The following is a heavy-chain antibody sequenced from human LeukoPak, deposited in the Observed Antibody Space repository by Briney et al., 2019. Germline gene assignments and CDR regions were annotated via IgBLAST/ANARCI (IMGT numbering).Heavy chain of an antibody. CDR2: TSVRTNNR. J-gene: IGHJ3*02. D-gene: IGHD4-11*01. Sequence: GGSLRLSCATSGFTFSSYNMNWVRQAPGKGLEWVSATSVRTNNRYHADSVKGRFTISRDSAKNSLYLQMNSLRAEDTAVYHCAREPTTTHDALDIWGPGTMVTVSS. V-gene: IGHV3-21*01. CDR1: GFTFSSYN. CDR3: AREPTTTHDALDI.